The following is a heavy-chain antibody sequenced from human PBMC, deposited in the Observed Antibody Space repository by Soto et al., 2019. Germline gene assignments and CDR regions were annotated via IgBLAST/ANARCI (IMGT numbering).Heavy chain of an antibody. CDR2: INHSGST. CDR1: GGSFSGYY. Sequence: SETLSLTCAVYGGSFSGYYWSWIRQPPGKGLEWIGEINHSGSTNYNPSLKSRVTISVDTSKNQFSLKLSSVTAADTAVYYCARARITIFGVVIIRHYFDYWGQGTLVTVSS. CDR3: ARARITIFGVVIIRHYFDY. V-gene: IGHV4-34*01. D-gene: IGHD3-3*01. J-gene: IGHJ4*02.